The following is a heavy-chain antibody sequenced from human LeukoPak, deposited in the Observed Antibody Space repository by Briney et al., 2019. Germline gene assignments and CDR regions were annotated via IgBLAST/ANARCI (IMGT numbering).Heavy chain of an antibody. D-gene: IGHD3-10*01. CDR1: GFSVIGND. CDR3: LRQGTGSSPR. V-gene: IGHV3-53*05. J-gene: IGHJ4*02. CDR2: IYAGASASA. Sequence: GGSLRLSCAASGFSVIGNDMSWFRQAPGKGLEWVSLIYAGASASAYYADSVKGRFTGSRDDSKNTLDLQMNTLKPDDTAVYYCLRQGTGSSPRWGQGTLATVSS.